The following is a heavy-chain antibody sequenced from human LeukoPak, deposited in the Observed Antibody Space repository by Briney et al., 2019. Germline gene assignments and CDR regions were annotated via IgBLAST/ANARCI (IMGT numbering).Heavy chain of an antibody. CDR2: ISSNGGRI. CDR3: ARQRLRLGELSSLLDY. CDR1: GFTFSSYA. J-gene: IGHJ4*02. D-gene: IGHD3-16*02. Sequence: PGGSLRLSCTASGFTFSSYALHWVRQAPGKGLEYVSSISSNGGRIYYADSVRGRFTISRDNSNNTLYLQMGSLSADDMAVYYCARQRLRLGELSSLLDYWGQGSLVTVSS. V-gene: IGHV3-64*02.